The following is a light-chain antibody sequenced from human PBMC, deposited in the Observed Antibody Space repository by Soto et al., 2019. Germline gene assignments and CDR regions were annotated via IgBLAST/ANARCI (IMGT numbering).Light chain of an antibody. CDR1: QSVSSD. CDR2: GAS. V-gene: IGKV3-15*01. J-gene: IGKJ1*01. CDR3: QQYNNWPRT. Sequence: EIVMTQSPATLSVSPGGRATLSCRASQSVSSDLAWYQQKPGQAPRIIIYGASTRATGIPARFTGSGSGSAFTLTISSLKSEDFAVYFCQQYNNWPRTFGQGTKVDIK.